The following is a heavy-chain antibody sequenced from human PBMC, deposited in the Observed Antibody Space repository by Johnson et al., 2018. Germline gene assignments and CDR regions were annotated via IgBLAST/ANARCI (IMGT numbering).Heavy chain of an antibody. J-gene: IGHJ6*02. CDR2: TSHDGSMK. CDR3: AKDRDVLAGYLAPDEVYHYIYGMDV. D-gene: IGHD3-9*01. V-gene: IGHV3-30*18. Sequence: QVQLVQSGGGAVQPGRSLRLTCAASGFTFIRHGMHWVRQAPGKGLEWVAGTSHDGSMKKFADSVKGRFTISRDNSRNTVHLQMNKRRADDTAVYEGAKDRDVLAGYLAPDEVYHYIYGMDVWGQGTTVLVSS. CDR1: GFTFIRHG.